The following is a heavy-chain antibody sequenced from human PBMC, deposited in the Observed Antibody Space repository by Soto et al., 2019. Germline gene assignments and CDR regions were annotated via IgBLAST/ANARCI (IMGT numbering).Heavy chain of an antibody. CDR2: IWYDGSNK. Sequence: QVQLVESGGGVVQPGRSLRLSCAASGFTFSSYGMHWVRQAPGKGLEWVAVIWYDGSNKYYADSVKGRFTISRDNSKNTLYLQMNSLRAEDTAVYYCARDLYSYGYFILSYNWFDPWGQGTLVTVSS. V-gene: IGHV3-33*01. CDR1: GFTFSSYG. D-gene: IGHD5-18*01. CDR3: ARDLYSYGYFILSYNWFDP. J-gene: IGHJ5*02.